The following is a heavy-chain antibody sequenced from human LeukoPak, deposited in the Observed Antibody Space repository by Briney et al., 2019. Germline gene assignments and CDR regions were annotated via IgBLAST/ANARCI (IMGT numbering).Heavy chain of an antibody. CDR3: ARDIPDFWSFSKYYYMDV. D-gene: IGHD3-3*01. J-gene: IGHJ6*03. CDR1: GYTFISYG. CDR2: ISAYNGNT. V-gene: IGHV1-18*01. Sequence: ASVKVSCTASGYTFISYGISWVRQAPGQGLEWMGWISAYNGNTNYAQKFQGRVTMTTDTSTSTAYMELRSLRSDDTAVYYCARDIPDFWSFSKYYYMDVWGKGTTVTVSS.